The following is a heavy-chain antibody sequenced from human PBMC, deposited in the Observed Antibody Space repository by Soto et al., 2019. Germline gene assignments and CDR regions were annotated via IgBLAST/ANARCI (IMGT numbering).Heavy chain of an antibody. Sequence: QVQLVQSGAEVKKPGASVKVSCKASGYTFTSYAMHWVRQAPGQRLEWMGWINAGNGNTKYSQKFQGRVTITRDTSAGTAYMELSSLRSEDTAVYYCARDENCSGGSCSGRYFQHWGQGTLVTVSS. CDR3: ARDENCSGGSCSGRYFQH. V-gene: IGHV1-3*01. CDR2: INAGNGNT. CDR1: GYTFTSYA. D-gene: IGHD2-15*01. J-gene: IGHJ1*01.